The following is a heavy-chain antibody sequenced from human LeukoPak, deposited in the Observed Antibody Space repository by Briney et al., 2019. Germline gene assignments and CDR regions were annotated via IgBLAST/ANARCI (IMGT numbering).Heavy chain of an antibody. D-gene: IGHD3-22*01. V-gene: IGHV3-20*04. CDR1: GFTFDDYG. CDR2: LNWNGGNT. Sequence: PGGSPRLSCAASGFTFDDYGMSWVRQAPGKGLEWVSGLNWNGGNTGYADSVKGRFTISRDNAKNSLYLQMNSLRAEDTALYYCGRGGSYYDSSGYRVDSWGQGTLVTVSS. CDR3: GRGGSYYDSSGYRVDS. J-gene: IGHJ4*02.